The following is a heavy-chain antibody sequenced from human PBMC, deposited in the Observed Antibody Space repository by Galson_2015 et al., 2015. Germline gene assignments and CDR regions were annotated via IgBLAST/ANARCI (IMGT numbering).Heavy chain of an antibody. D-gene: IGHD6-19*01. J-gene: IGHJ5*02. CDR2: TYYRSKWYN. V-gene: IGHV6-1*01. Sequence: CAISGDSVSSNSAAWNWIRQSPSRGLEWLGRTYYRSKWYNDYAVSVKSRIIVNPDTSKNQFSLQLNSVTPEDTAVYYCASSGYSSGWYWFDPWGQGTLVTVSS. CDR3: ASSGYSSGWYWFDP. CDR1: GDSVSSNSAA.